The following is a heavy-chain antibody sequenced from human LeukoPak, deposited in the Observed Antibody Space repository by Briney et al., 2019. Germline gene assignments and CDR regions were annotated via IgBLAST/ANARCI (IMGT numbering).Heavy chain of an antibody. CDR1: GYTFTSYA. D-gene: IGHD5-24*01. Sequence: ASVKVSCKASGYTFTSYAMHWVRQVPGQGLEWMGWITPGGGTNFPQKFQGRVAITWDTSITTAYMDLSRLTSDDTAVYYCARDRYGDGFAHFDYWGQGALVTVSS. CDR2: ITPGGGT. V-gene: IGHV1-2*02. J-gene: IGHJ4*02. CDR3: ARDRYGDGFAHFDY.